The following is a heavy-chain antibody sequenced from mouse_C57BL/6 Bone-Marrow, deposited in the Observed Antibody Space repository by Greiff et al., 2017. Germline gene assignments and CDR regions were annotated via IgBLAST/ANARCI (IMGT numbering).Heavy chain of an antibody. V-gene: IGHV1-53*01. D-gene: IGHD2-4*01. CDR3: ARGGLRRGFDY. CDR2: INPSNGGT. CDR1: GYTFTSYW. Sequence: QVQLQQSGTELVKPGASVKLSCKASGYTFTSYWMHWVKQRPGQGLEWIGNINPSNGGTNYNEKFKSKATLTVDKSASTAYMQLSSLTSEDSAVYYCARGGLRRGFDYWGQGTTLTVSS. J-gene: IGHJ2*01.